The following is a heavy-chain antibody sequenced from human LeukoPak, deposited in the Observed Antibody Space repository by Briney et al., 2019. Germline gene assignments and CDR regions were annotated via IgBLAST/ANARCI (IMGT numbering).Heavy chain of an antibody. CDR1: GFTFSSYS. D-gene: IGHD6-13*01. V-gene: IGHV3-48*01. Sequence: GGSLRLSCAASGFTFSSYSMNWVRQAPGKGLEWVSYISSSSSTIYYADSVKGRFTISRDNAKNSLYLQMNSLRAEDTAVYYCAKGDSIAAAGTSSFDYWGQGTLVTVSS. CDR2: ISSSSSTI. J-gene: IGHJ4*02. CDR3: AKGDSIAAAGTSSFDY.